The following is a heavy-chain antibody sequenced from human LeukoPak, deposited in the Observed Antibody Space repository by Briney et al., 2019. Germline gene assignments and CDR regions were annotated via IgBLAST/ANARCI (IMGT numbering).Heavy chain of an antibody. J-gene: IGHJ4*02. CDR2: IYTSGST. CDR3: ARSTRRHCTGGVCYIDPFDY. CDR1: GGSISSYY. Sequence: SETLSLTCTVSGGSISSYYWSWIRQPAGKGLEWIGRIYTSGSTNYNPSLKSRVTMSVDTSKSQFSLKLSSVTAADTAVYYCARSTRRHCTGGVCYIDPFDYWGQGTLVTVSS. V-gene: IGHV4-4*07. D-gene: IGHD2-8*02.